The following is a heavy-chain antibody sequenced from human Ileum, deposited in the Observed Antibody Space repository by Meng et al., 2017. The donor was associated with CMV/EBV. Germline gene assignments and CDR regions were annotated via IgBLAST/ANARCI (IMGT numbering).Heavy chain of an antibody. D-gene: IGHD2-15*01. J-gene: IGHJ4*02. Sequence: STNNLNGGLQEPGEGLEWVLSISNSSSDISYADSVKGRLTISRDNAKNSTYQKMNSRRTDETAVYYCAGAQPPNCSGGSCYPDYWGQGTLVTVSS. V-gene: IGHV3-21*01. CDR1: STNN. CDR2: ISNSSSDI. CDR3: AGAQPPNCSGGSCYPDY.